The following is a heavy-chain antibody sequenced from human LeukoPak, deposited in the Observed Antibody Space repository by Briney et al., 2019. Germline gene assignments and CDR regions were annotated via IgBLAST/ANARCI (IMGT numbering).Heavy chain of an antibody. CDR2: VSHSGNT. CDR3: ARHNDYGDYVRAFDI. V-gene: IGHV4-38-2*01. J-gene: IGHJ3*02. D-gene: IGHD4-17*01. CDR1: GYSISSGYY. Sequence: PSETLSLTCAVSGYSISSGYYWGWIRQPPGRGLEWIGSVSHSGNTYYNPSLKSRVTISVDTSKNQFSLKLSSVTAADTAVYYCARHNDYGDYVRAFDIWGQGTMVTVSS.